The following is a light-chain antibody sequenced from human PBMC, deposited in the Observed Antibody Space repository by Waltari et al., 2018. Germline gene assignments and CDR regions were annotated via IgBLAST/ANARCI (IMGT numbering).Light chain of an antibody. CDR1: QSVSSY. Sequence: EIVLTQSPDTLTLSPGHRATLSCRASQSVSSYLAWYQQKPGQAPRLLIYDASNRATGIPARFSGSGSGTDFTLTISSLEPEDFAVYYCQQRSNSPPTFGQGTKVEIK. CDR3: QQRSNSPPT. V-gene: IGKV3-11*01. CDR2: DAS. J-gene: IGKJ1*01.